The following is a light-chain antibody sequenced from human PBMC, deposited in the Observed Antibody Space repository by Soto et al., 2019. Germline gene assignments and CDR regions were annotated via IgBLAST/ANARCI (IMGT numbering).Light chain of an antibody. J-gene: IGKJ4*01. V-gene: IGKV1-27*01. CDR2: AAS. CDR3: QKYDHAPLT. Sequence: DIQMNQSPSSLSASVGDRVTITCRASQGIGNYLAWYQQRPGKVPKLMIYAASTLQSGVPSRFSGSGSGPDFTLTISSLQPEDVATYYCQKYDHAPLTFGGGTKVEIK. CDR1: QGIGNY.